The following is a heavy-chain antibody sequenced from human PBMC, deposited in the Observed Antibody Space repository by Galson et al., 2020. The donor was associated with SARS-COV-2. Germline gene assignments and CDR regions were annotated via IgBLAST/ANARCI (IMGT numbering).Heavy chain of an antibody. D-gene: IGHD2-8*02. V-gene: IGHV4-38-2*01. CDR2: FYQDGTS. CDR3: ARHAAACSRGLCTHHYFAAMDV. Sequence: SETLSLTCAVSGFSVRRGHFWGWVRQPPGKGLEWIGNFYQDGTSYYNPSLKSRVSISIDTSTNLFSLRLKSVTAADTAVYYCARHAAACSRGLCTHHYFAAMDVWGQGTTVIVSS. J-gene: IGHJ6*02. CDR1: GFSVRRGHF.